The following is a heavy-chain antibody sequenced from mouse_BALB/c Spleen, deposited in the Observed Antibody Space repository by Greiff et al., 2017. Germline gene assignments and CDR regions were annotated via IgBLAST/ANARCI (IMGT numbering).Heavy chain of an antibody. CDR3: ARDGNYQRYYSMDY. D-gene: IGHD2-1*01. V-gene: IGHV1-14*01. Sequence: VQLQQSGPELVKPGASVKMSCKASGYTFTSYVMHWVKQKPGQGLEWIGYINPYNDGTKYNEKFKGKATLTSDKSSSTAYMELSSLTSEDSAVYYCARDGNYQRYYSMDYWGQGTSVTGSS. CDR2: INPYNDGT. CDR1: GYTFTSYV. J-gene: IGHJ4*01.